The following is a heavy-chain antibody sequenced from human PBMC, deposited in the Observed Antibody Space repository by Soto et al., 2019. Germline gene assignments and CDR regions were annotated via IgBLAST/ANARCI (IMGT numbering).Heavy chain of an antibody. CDR3: ARVVPGAEAWFGP. J-gene: IGHJ5*02. Sequence: QVQLVQSGGEVTRPGASVKVSCKTSGYTFSNYGITWVRQAPGQPLEWLGWISLYSDGTNYAQKFQGRVSMTTETSTTTAYMELRSLRSDDTAVYYCARVVPGAEAWFGPWGQGTLVTVSS. V-gene: IGHV1-18*01. D-gene: IGHD2-2*01. CDR2: ISLYSDGT. CDR1: GYTFSNYG.